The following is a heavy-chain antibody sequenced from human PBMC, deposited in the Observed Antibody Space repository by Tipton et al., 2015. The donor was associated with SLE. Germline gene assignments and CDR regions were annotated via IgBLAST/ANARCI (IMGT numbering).Heavy chain of an antibody. Sequence: SLRLSCAASGFTISSYGMHWVRQAPGKGLEWVAVIWYDGSNKYYADSVKGRFTISRDNSKNTLYLQMNSLRAEDTAVYYCAKDIVATTPIYGMDVWGQGTTVTVSS. J-gene: IGHJ6*02. D-gene: IGHD5-12*01. CDR2: IWYDGSNK. CDR3: AKDIVATTPIYGMDV. CDR1: GFTISSYG. V-gene: IGHV3-30*18.